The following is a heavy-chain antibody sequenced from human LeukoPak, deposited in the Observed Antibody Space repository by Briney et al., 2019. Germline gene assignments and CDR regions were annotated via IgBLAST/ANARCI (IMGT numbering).Heavy chain of an antibody. D-gene: IGHD3-10*01. J-gene: IGHJ4*02. Sequence: GGSLTLTCAASGFTVSSNAINWVRHAPCQGLELDSIVYSGGNTYYADSVKGRFSISRDKSRDTLFLQMNSLRAEDTAVYYCARVWGPGTYYGSRSLDSWGQGTLVTVSS. CDR2: VYSGGNT. CDR3: ARVWGPGTYYGSRSLDS. V-gene: IGHV3-53*01. CDR1: GFTVSSNA.